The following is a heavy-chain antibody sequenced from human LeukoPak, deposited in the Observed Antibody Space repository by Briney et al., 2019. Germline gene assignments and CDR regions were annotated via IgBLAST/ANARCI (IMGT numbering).Heavy chain of an antibody. CDR2: INPSGDST. CDR3: ARGVANWFDP. D-gene: IGHD5-12*01. V-gene: IGHV1-46*01. CDR1: GYTFTNYY. Sequence: ASVKVSCKASGYTFTNYYMHWVRQAPGQGLEWMGIINPSGDSTTYAQKFQGRVTITRNTSISTAYMELSSLRSEDTAVYYCARGVANWFDPWGQGTLVTVSS. J-gene: IGHJ5*02.